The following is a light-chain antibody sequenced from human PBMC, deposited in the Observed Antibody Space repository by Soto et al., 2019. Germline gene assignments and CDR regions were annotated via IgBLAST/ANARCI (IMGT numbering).Light chain of an antibody. J-gene: IGLJ1*01. CDR1: RSDVGGYRY. Sequence: QSVLTQPASVSGSPGQSITISCTGTRSDVGGYRYVSWYQQHPGKAPKIMIYEVSNRPSGFSNRFSGSKSGNTASLTISGLQAEDEADYYCSSYTSSSTRVFGTGTKVTVL. CDR3: SSYTSSSTRV. V-gene: IGLV2-14*01. CDR2: EVS.